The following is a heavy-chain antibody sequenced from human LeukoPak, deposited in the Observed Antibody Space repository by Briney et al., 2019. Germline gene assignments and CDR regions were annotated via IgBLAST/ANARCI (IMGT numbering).Heavy chain of an antibody. D-gene: IGHD2-15*01. CDR1: GFTFRDYY. CDR3: ARLRLSGGYHFDY. CDR2: ISSTGSAI. Sequence: PGGSLRLSCAASGFTFRDYYMSWLRQAPGKGLEWISYISSTGSAIYYAASVKGRFTISRDNAKNSLYLQMNSLRPEDTAVYYWARLRLSGGYHFDYWGQGTLVTVSS. J-gene: IGHJ4*02. V-gene: IGHV3-11*04.